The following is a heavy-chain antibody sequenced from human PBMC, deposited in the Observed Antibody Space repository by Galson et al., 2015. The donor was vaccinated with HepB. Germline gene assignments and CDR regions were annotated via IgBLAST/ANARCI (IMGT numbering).Heavy chain of an antibody. Sequence: LRLSCAGSGFTFSSYNMNWVRQAPGKGLEWVASIDSSSSYTYYADSLKGRFTISRDNAKNSLYLQMNSLRPEDTAVYYCVRDPPLGAPFDHWGQGTLVTVSS. CDR1: GFTFSSYN. CDR2: IDSSSSYT. V-gene: IGHV3-21*01. D-gene: IGHD7-27*01. CDR3: VRDPPLGAPFDH. J-gene: IGHJ4*02.